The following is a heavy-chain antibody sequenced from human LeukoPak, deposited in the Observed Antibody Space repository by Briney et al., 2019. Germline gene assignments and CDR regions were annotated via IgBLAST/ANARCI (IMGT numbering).Heavy chain of an antibody. D-gene: IGHD2-15*01. CDR2: IYSGGDT. CDR1: GFTVSRNY. Sequence: GGSLGLSCAASGFTVSRNYMSWVRQAPGKGLEWVSVIYSGGDTYYADSVKGRFTISRDNSKNTLYLQMKRLRAEDTAVYYCARDLCGGGSCYPDVFDIWGQGTMVTVSS. CDR3: ARDLCGGGSCYPDVFDI. J-gene: IGHJ3*02. V-gene: IGHV3-66*01.